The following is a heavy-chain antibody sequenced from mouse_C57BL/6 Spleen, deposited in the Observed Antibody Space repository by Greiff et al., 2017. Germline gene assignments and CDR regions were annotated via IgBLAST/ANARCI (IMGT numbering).Heavy chain of an antibody. CDR3: AREWIYYDYDRGAWFAY. Sequence: QVQLKQSGAELVKPGASVKISCKASGYAFSSYWMNWVKQRPGKGLEWIGQIYPGDGDTNYNGKFKGKATLTADKSSSTAYMQLSSLTSEDSAVYFCAREWIYYDYDRGAWFAYWGQGTLVTVSA. CDR2: IYPGDGDT. CDR1: GYAFSSYW. V-gene: IGHV1-80*01. D-gene: IGHD2-4*01. J-gene: IGHJ3*01.